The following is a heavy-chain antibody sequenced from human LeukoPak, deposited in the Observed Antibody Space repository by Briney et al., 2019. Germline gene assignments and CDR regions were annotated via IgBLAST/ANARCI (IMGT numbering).Heavy chain of an antibody. Sequence: ASVKVSCKALGYTFTDHYFHWLRQAPGQGLEWMGWIHPGRGDTNYAQKFQGRVTMTRDTSISTAYMELSRLRSDDTAVYYCARVRGLWLQLDYWGQGTLVTVSS. D-gene: IGHD5-24*01. V-gene: IGHV1-2*02. CDR2: IHPGRGDT. J-gene: IGHJ4*02. CDR1: GYTFTDHY. CDR3: ARVRGLWLQLDY.